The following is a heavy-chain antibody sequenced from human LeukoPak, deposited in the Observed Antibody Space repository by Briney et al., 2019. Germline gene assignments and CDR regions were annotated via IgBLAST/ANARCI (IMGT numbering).Heavy chain of an antibody. CDR3: AKIDGSNEDFDS. CDR1: AFTFSSYA. Sequence: GGSLRLSCAASAFTFSSYAMSCVRQAPGEGMEWVSATSASGSNTYYADAVKGRFTISPDNSTNTRYLQMNRMRAEDTAVYYCAKIDGSNEDFDSWGQGTLVTASS. CDR2: TSASGSNT. V-gene: IGHV3-23*01. J-gene: IGHJ4*02. D-gene: IGHD3-22*01.